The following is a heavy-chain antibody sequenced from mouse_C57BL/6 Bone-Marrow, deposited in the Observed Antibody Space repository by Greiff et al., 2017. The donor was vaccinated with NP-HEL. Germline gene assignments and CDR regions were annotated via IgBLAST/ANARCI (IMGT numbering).Heavy chain of an antibody. CDR3: ARPDYYGSSSWFAY. CDR2: INPNYGTT. D-gene: IGHD1-1*01. J-gene: IGHJ3*01. Sequence: VQLQQSGPELVKPGASVKMSCKASGYSFTDYNMNWVKQSNGKSLEWIGVINPNYGTTSYNQKFKGKATLTVDQSSSTAYMKLNSLTSEDSAVYDCARPDYYGSSSWFAYWGQGTLVTVSA. V-gene: IGHV1-39*01. CDR1: GYSFTDYN.